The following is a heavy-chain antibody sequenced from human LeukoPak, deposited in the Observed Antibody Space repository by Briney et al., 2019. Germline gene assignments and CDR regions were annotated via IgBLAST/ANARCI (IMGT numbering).Heavy chain of an antibody. V-gene: IGHV4-59*08. D-gene: IGHD6-6*01. J-gene: IGHJ4*02. CDR3: ARHRAYSSSSPFDY. CDR2: IHYSGST. CDR1: GGSFSRYY. Sequence: SETLSLTCTVSGGSFSRYYWSWIRQSPGKGLEWIGDIHYSGSTNYNPSLKSRVTMFVDMSKNQFSLRLSSVTAADTAVYYCARHRAYSSSSPFDYWGQGTLVTVSS.